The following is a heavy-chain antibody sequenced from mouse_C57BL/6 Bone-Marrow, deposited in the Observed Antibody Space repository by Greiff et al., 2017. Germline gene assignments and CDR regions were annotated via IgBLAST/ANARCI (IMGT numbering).Heavy chain of an antibody. CDR3: SSCNGNYFDF. J-gene: IGHJ2*01. V-gene: IGHV14-4*01. CDR1: GFNFKDDY. D-gene: IGHD2-1*01. CDR2: IDPEIGDT. Sequence: EVQLQESGAELVRPGASVKMSCTASGFNFKDDYIHWVKQRPEQGLEWIGWIDPEIGDTEYASKFQGKATITSDTSSNTAYLQLSSLTSEDAAVYYASSCNGNYFDFWGQGTPLTVAS.